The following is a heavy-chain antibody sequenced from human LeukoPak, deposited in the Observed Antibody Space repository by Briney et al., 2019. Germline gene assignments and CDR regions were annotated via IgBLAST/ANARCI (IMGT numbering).Heavy chain of an antibody. D-gene: IGHD5-18*01. Sequence: GGSLRLSCAASGFTFSSYSMNWVRQAPGKGLEWVGFIRSKAYGGTTEYAASVKGRFTISRDDSKSIAYLQVNSLKTEDTAVYYCSRVRGYSYGYGDYWGQGTLVTVSA. V-gene: IGHV3-49*04. CDR2: IRSKAYGGTT. CDR3: SRVRGYSYGYGDY. CDR1: GFTFSSYS. J-gene: IGHJ4*02.